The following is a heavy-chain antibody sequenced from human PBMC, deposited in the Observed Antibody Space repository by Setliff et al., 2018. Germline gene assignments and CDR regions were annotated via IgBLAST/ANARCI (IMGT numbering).Heavy chain of an antibody. J-gene: IGHJ6*02. D-gene: IGHD4-4*01. Sequence: SVKVSCKASGGTFSSYAISWVRQAPGQGLEWMGGIIPILGTANYAQKFQGRVTITTDESTSTAYMELSSLRSEDTAVYYCARESGPYSNYDYYYGMDVWGQGTTVTVSS. CDR1: GGTFSSYA. CDR3: ARESGPYSNYDYYYGMDV. V-gene: IGHV1-69*05. CDR2: IIPILGTA.